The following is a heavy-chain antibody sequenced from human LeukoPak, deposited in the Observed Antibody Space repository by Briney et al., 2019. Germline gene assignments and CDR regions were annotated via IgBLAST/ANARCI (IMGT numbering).Heavy chain of an antibody. CDR2: ISTGGSI. CDR1: GFTFSSSS. CDR3: ARVGYSSGWSYYFDY. J-gene: IGHJ4*02. Sequence: GGSLRLSCAASGFTFSSSSMNWVRQAPGKGLEWVSYISTGGSIYYADSVKGRFTISRDNAKNSLYLQMNSLRAEDTAVYYCARVGYSSGWSYYFDYWGQGTLVTVSS. V-gene: IGHV3-48*04. D-gene: IGHD6-19*01.